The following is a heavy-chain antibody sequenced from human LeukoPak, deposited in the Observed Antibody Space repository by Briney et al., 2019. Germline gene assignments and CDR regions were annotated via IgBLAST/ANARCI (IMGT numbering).Heavy chain of an antibody. J-gene: IGHJ4*02. CDR2: IYYSGIT. Sequence: SETLSLTCAVYGGSFSTYYWSWIRQPPGKGLEWIGYIYYSGITNYNPSLKSRVTISLDTSKNQFSLILSSVTAADTAVYYCASHFDSSGYYVDYWGQGTLVTVSS. V-gene: IGHV4-59*01. CDR1: GGSFSTYY. D-gene: IGHD3-22*01. CDR3: ASHFDSSGYYVDY.